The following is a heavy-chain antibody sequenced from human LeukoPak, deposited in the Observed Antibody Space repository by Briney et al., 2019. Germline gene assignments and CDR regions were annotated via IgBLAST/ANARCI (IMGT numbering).Heavy chain of an antibody. CDR3: ARESAAETYYYGMDV. J-gene: IGHJ6*02. CDR1: GFTFSRYW. CDR2: ISTDGSST. V-gene: IGHV3-74*01. D-gene: IGHD6-13*01. Sequence: GGSLRLSCAASGFTFSRYWMHWLRQAPGKGLVWVSRISTDGSSTSYADSVKGRFTISRDNAKNTLYLQMNSLRAEDTAVYYCARESAAETYYYGMDVWGQGTTVTVSS.